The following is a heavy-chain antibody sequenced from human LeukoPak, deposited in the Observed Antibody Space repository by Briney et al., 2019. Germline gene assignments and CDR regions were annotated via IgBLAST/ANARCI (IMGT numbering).Heavy chain of an antibody. CDR3: AKEKGILAARHSPGDY. Sequence: GGSLRLSCAASGFTFSSYAMSWVRQAPGKGLEWVSAISGSGGSTYYADSVKGRFTISRDNSKNTLYLQMNSLRAEDTAVYYCAKEKGILAARHSPGDYWGQGTLVTVSS. V-gene: IGHV3-23*01. D-gene: IGHD6-6*01. CDR1: GFTFSSYA. J-gene: IGHJ4*02. CDR2: ISGSGGST.